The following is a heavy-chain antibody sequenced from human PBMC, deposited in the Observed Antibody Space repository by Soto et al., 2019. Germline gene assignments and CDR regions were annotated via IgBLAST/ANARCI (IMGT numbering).Heavy chain of an antibody. CDR3: ARSLSTIGARPDY. J-gene: IGHJ4*02. D-gene: IGHD6-6*01. CDR2: INPNSGDA. CDR1: GYTFTGYY. Sequence: ASVKVSSKTSGYTFTGYYIHWVRQAPGQGLEWMGWINPNSGDAKYAQKFQGRVTMTRDPSTAYMQLSTLSSDDTAVYYCARSLSTIGARPDYWGQGTLVSVSS. V-gene: IGHV1-2*02.